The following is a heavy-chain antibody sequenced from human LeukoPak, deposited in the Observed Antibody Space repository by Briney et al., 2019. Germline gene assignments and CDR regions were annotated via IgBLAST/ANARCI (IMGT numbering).Heavy chain of an antibody. CDR2: INHSGST. J-gene: IGHJ4*02. CDR3: ARSDILTGPCDY. V-gene: IGHV4-34*01. Sequence: SGTLSLTCAVYGGSFNGYYWSWIRQPPGKGLEWIGEINHSGSTNYNPSLKSRVTISVDTSKNQFSLKLSSVTAADTAVYYCARSDILTGPCDYWGQGTLVTVSS. CDR1: GGSFNGYY. D-gene: IGHD3-9*01.